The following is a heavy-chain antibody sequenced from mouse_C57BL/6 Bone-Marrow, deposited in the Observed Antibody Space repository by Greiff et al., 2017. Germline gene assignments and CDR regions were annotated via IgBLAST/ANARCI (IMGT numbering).Heavy chain of an antibody. CDR1: GFTFSSYG. CDR3: ARHRGGSRAMDY. Sequence: EVKLEESGGDLVKPGGSLKLSCAASGFTFSSYGMSWVRQTPDKRLEWVATISSGGSYTYYPDSVKGRFTISRDNAKNTLYLQMSSLKSEDTAMYYCARHRGGSRAMDYWGQGTSVTVSS. CDR2: ISSGGSYT. J-gene: IGHJ4*01. D-gene: IGHD1-1*01. V-gene: IGHV5-6*02.